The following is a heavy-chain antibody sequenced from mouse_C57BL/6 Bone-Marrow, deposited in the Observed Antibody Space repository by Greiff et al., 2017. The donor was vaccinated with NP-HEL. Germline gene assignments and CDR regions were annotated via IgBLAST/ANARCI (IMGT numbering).Heavy chain of an antibody. D-gene: IGHD1-1*01. J-gene: IGHJ4*01. V-gene: IGHV1-9*01. Sequence: QVQLQQSGAELMKPGASVKLSCKATGYTFTGYWIEWVKQRPGHGLEWIGEILPGSGSTNYNEKFKGKATFTADTSSNTAYMQLSSLTTEDSAIYYCARKDYYGSSYPYAMDYWGQGTSVTVSS. CDR1: GYTFTGYW. CDR3: ARKDYYGSSYPYAMDY. CDR2: ILPGSGST.